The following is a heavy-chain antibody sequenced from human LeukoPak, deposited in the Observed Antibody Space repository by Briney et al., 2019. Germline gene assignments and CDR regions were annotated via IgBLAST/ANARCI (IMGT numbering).Heavy chain of an antibody. D-gene: IGHD6-13*01. CDR2: ISSSSSYI. CDR1: GFPSRTFR. V-gene: IGHV3-21*01. J-gene: IGHJ6*03. CDR3: ARWDSRDYYYYMDV. Sequence: TGGSLTLPCTPSGFPSRTFRMNWSPRAPGKGLGGFTPISSSSSYIYYADSVKGRFTISRDNAKNSLYLQMNSLRAEDTAVYYCARWDSRDYYYYMDVWGKGTTVTVSS.